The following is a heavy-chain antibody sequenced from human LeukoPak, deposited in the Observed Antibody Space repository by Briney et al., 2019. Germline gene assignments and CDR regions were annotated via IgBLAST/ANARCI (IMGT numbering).Heavy chain of an antibody. CDR3: ARGPLNYYDSSGYSSYWYFDL. V-gene: IGHV1-18*01. CDR2: ISAYNGNT. J-gene: IGHJ2*01. CDR1: GYTFTSYG. D-gene: IGHD3-22*01. Sequence: GASVKVSCKASGYTFTSYGISWVRQAPGQGLEWMGWISAYNGNTNYAQKLQGSVTMTTDTSTSTAYMELRSLRSDDTAVYYCARGPLNYYDSSGYSSYWYFDLWGRGTLVTVSS.